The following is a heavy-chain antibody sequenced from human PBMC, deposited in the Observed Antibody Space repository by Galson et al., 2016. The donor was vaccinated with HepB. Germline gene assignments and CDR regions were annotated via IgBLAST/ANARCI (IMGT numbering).Heavy chain of an antibody. CDR1: GFTSSSFA. CDR2: ISASGAGT. J-gene: IGHJ5*02. CDR3: AKRPFHGSPDREMFDA. V-gene: IGHV3-23*01. Sequence: SLRLSCAASGFTSSSFAMSWVRQAPGKGLEWVAAISASGAGTFYADSVKGRFTISRDTSNKTLSMQMNSLRAEDTAVYYCAKRPFHGSPDREMFDAWGQGTLVTVSS. D-gene: IGHD2/OR15-2a*01.